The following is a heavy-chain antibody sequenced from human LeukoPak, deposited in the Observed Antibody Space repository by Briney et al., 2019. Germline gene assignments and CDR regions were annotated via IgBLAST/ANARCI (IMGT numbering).Heavy chain of an antibody. J-gene: IGHJ4*02. CDR2: ISGDGGST. CDR1: GFTFDDYA. Sequence: AGGSLRLSCAASGFTFDDYAMHWVREAPGKGLEWVSLISGDGGSTYYADSVKGRFTISRDNSKNSLYLQMNSLRTEDTALYYCASDIIRQWLDRFDCWGQGTLVTVSS. D-gene: IGHD6-19*01. CDR3: ASDIIRQWLDRFDC. V-gene: IGHV3-43*02.